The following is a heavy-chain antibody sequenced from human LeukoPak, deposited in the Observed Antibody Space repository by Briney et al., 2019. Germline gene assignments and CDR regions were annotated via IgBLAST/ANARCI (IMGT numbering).Heavy chain of an antibody. D-gene: IGHD3-22*01. CDR1: GFTFSSYA. CDR3: AKSPRAIVVVTN. Sequence: PGGSLRLSCAASGFTFSSYAMSWVRQAPGRGLECVSAISGSGVSTYYADSVKGRFTISRDSSKTTLYLQMNSVRAEDTAVYYCAKSPRAIVVVTNWGQGTLVTVSS. J-gene: IGHJ4*02. CDR2: ISGSGVST. V-gene: IGHV3-23*01.